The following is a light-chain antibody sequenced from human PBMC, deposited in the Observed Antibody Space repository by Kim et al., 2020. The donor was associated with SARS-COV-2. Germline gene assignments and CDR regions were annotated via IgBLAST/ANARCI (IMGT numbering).Light chain of an antibody. CDR1: QGISSA. V-gene: IGKV1-13*02. Sequence: AIQLTQSPSSLSASVGDRVTITCRASQGISSALAWYQQKPGKAPNLLIYDASSLETGVPSRFSGSGSGTDFALTISSLQPEDFATYYCQQFNSYPRTFGQGTKVDIK. J-gene: IGKJ1*01. CDR3: QQFNSYPRT. CDR2: DAS.